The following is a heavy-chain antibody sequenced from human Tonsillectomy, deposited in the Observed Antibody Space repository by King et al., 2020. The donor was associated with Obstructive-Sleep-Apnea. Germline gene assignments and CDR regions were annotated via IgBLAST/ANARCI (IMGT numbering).Heavy chain of an antibody. V-gene: IGHV3-23*04. CDR3: AKVDWDSPLDY. J-gene: IGHJ4*02. CDR2: IGGIGGST. CDR1: GFTFSSYA. D-gene: IGHD1-26*01. Sequence: EVQLVESGGGLVQPGGSLRVSCAASGFTFSSYAMAWVRQAPGKGLQWVSTIGGIGGSTYYADSVKGRFTISRDNSKNTVYLEMNSLRAEDTAVYYCAKVDWDSPLDYWGQGTLVTVSS.